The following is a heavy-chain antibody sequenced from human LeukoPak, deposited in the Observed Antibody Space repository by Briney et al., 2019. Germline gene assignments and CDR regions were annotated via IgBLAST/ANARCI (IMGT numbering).Heavy chain of an antibody. V-gene: IGHV3-21*01. D-gene: IGHD3-10*01. J-gene: IGHJ3*02. CDR1: GFTFSRYS. Sequence: GGSLRLSCAASGFTFSRYSMNWVRQAPGKGLEWVSSISISSSYIYYADSVKGRFTMSRDNAKNSLYLQMNSLRAEDTAVYYCARRGELHDAFDIWGQGTMVTVSS. CDR3: ARRGELHDAFDI. CDR2: ISISSSYI.